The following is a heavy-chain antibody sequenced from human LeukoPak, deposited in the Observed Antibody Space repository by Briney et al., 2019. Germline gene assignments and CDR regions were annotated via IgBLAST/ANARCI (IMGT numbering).Heavy chain of an antibody. CDR3: ARGRLWFGEYDY. J-gene: IGHJ4*02. CDR2: ISSSGTII. CDR1: GFTFSNYE. Sequence: GGSLRLSCAASGFTFSNYEMNWVRQAPGKGLEWVSYISSSGTIIYYADSVKGRFTISRDTAKNSLYLQMNSLRAEDTAVYYCARGRLWFGEYDYWGPGTQVTVSS. D-gene: IGHD3-10*01. V-gene: IGHV3-48*03.